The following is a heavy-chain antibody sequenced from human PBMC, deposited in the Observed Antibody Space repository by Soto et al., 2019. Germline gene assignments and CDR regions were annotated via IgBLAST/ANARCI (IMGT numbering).Heavy chain of an antibody. CDR3: ARGEDAFFYYGLDV. Sequence: SETLSLTCTVSGGSISSGYYWSWIRQYPGKGLEWIGYIYYSGNTYYNPPLKSRVTMSVDTSKSQFSLKLTSVTAADTAVYYCARGEDAFFYYGLDVWGQGITVTVSS. CDR2: IYYSGNT. CDR1: GGSISSGYY. J-gene: IGHJ6*02. V-gene: IGHV4-59*01.